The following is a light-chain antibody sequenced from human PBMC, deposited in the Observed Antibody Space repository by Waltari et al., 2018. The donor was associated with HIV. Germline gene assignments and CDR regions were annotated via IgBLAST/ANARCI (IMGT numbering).Light chain of an antibody. CDR2: AAS. CDR3: LQHNTYPRT. Sequence: DTQKTQYPSTLVATIGDRVTITCRESQAIRHSLGLYQQKPGKAPKRLIYAASSLQSGVPSRFSGSGSGTEFTLTISSLQPEDFATYYCLQHNTYPRTFGQGTKLEIK. CDR1: QAIRHS. V-gene: IGKV1-17*01. J-gene: IGKJ2*01.